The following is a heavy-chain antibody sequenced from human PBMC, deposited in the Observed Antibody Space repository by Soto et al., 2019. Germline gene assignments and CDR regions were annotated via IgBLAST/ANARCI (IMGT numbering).Heavy chain of an antibody. D-gene: IGHD3-10*01. Sequence: TGGSLRLSCAASGFTVSSNYMSWVRQAPGKGLEWASVIYSGGSTYYADSVKGRFTISRDNSKNTLYLQMNSLRAEDTAVYYCARGSYGSYYYGMDVWGQGTTVTVSS. CDR2: IYSGGST. V-gene: IGHV3-53*01. CDR1: GFTVSSNY. J-gene: IGHJ6*02. CDR3: ARGSYGSYYYGMDV.